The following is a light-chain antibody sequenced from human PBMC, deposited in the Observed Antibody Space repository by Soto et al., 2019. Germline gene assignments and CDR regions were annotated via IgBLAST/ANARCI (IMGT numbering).Light chain of an antibody. V-gene: IGKV3-20*01. CDR3: RQYRTSPFT. Sequence: EIMLTQSPGTLSLSPGERATLSCRASQTFSSNFLAWYQQKPGQAPRLLIYGASSRATGIPDRFTGSASGTDFTLTISRLEPEDFAVYFCRQYRTSPFTFGQGTNLEIK. CDR1: QTFSSNF. CDR2: GAS. J-gene: IGKJ2*01.